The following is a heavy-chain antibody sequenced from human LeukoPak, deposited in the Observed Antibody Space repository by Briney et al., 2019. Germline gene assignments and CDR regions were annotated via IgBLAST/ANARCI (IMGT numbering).Heavy chain of an antibody. D-gene: IGHD2-2*02. V-gene: IGHV3-30*04. CDR1: GFVFSKYA. Sequence: GGSLRLSCVGSGFVFSKYAVHWVRQAPGKGLEWVAVISYDGSNKYYADSVKGRFTISRDNSKNTLYLQMNSLRAEDTAVYYCASLPYCSSTSCYNYGMDVWGQGTTVTVSS. CDR3: ASLPYCSSTSCYNYGMDV. CDR2: ISYDGSNK. J-gene: IGHJ6*02.